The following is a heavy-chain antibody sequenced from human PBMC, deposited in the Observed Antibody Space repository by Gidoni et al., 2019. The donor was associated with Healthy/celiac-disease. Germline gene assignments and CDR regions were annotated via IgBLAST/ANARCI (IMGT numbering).Heavy chain of an antibody. Sequence: GQGLEWMGIINPSGGSTSYAQKFQGRVTMTRDTSTSTVYMELSSLRSEDTAVYYCARDHGCSGGSCYPKYYFDYWDQGTLVTVSS. D-gene: IGHD2-15*01. V-gene: IGHV1-46*03. CDR3: ARDHGCSGGSCYPKYYFDY. J-gene: IGHJ4*02. CDR2: INPSGGST.